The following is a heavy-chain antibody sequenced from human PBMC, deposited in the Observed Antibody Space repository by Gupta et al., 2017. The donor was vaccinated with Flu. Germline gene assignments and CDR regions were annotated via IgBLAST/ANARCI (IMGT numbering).Heavy chain of an antibody. D-gene: IGHD6-13*01. J-gene: IGHJ4*02. V-gene: IGHV3-23*01. CDR3: AKDRSGNPAIDY. CDR2: VGAGGDRT. Sequence: EVQLLESGGGVVQPGASLRLSCVVSGLPFSDYAMNWVRQAPGKGLEWLSTVGAGGDRTYYADSVMGRFTISRDNSKNTIYLQMNSLTGDDTAVYYCAKDRSGNPAIDYWGQGALVTVSA. CDR1: GLPFSDYA.